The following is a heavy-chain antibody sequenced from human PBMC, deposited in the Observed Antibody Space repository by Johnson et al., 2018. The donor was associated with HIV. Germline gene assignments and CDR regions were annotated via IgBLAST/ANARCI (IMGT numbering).Heavy chain of an antibody. Sequence: VQLVESGGGLVQTGGSLRLSCAVSGFTFSSYAMSWVRQAPGKGLEWVSVIYSGASTYYADSVKGRFTISRDNSKNTLYLQMNSLRAEDTAVYYCARAIGNWDAFDIWGQGTMVTVSS. V-gene: IGHV3-66*02. CDR3: ARAIGNWDAFDI. CDR1: GFTFSSYA. CDR2: IYSGAST. J-gene: IGHJ3*02. D-gene: IGHD7-27*01.